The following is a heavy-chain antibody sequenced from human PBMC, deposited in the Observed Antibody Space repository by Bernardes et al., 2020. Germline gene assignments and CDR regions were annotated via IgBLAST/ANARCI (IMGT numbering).Heavy chain of an antibody. Sequence: SVKVSCNASVSTFTSYGSSWVRQAPGQGLEWMGWISAYNGNTNYAQKLQGRVTMTTDTSTSTAYMELRSLRSDDTAVYYCARDPFQVQGRAFDIWGQGTMVTVSS. J-gene: IGHJ3*02. CDR1: VSTFTSYG. CDR2: ISAYNGNT. V-gene: IGHV1-18*01. CDR3: ARDPFQVQGRAFDI. D-gene: IGHD3-10*01.